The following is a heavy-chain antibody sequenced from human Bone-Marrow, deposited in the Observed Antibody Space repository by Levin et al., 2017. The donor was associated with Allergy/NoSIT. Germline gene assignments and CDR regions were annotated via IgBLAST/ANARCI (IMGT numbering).Heavy chain of an antibody. J-gene: IGHJ4*02. D-gene: IGHD4-17*01. Sequence: ASVKVSCKASGYTFTSYGISWVRQAPGQGLEWMGWISAYNGNTNYAQKLQGRVTMTTDTSTSTAYMELRSLRSDDTAVYYCARSLMTTVTTYFDYWGQGTLVTVSS. CDR1: GYTFTSYG. V-gene: IGHV1-18*01. CDR2: ISAYNGNT. CDR3: ARSLMTTVTTYFDY.